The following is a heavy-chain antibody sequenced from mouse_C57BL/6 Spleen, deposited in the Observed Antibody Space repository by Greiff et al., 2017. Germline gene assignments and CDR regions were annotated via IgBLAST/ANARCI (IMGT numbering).Heavy chain of an antibody. Sequence: EVQGVESGGGLVKPGGSLKLSCAASGFTFSSYAMSWVRQTPEKRLEWVATISDGGSYTYYPDNVKGRFTISRDNAKNNLYLQMSHLKSEDTAMYYCARDDGYSYYFDYWGQGTTLTVSS. J-gene: IGHJ2*01. CDR3: ARDDGYSYYFDY. CDR2: ISDGGSYT. V-gene: IGHV5-4*01. D-gene: IGHD2-3*01. CDR1: GFTFSSYA.